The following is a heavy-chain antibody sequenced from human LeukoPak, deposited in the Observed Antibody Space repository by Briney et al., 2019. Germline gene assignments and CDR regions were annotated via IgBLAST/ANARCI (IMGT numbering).Heavy chain of an antibody. CDR3: ARQDGSGGSCYSDY. Sequence: SETLSLTCAVYGGSFSGYYWSWIRQPPGKGLEWIGEINHSGSTNYNPSLKSRVTISVDTSKNQFSLKLSSVTAADTAVYYCARQDGSGGSCYSDYWGQGTLVTVSS. CDR1: GGSFSGYY. J-gene: IGHJ4*02. D-gene: IGHD2-15*01. CDR2: INHSGST. V-gene: IGHV4-34*01.